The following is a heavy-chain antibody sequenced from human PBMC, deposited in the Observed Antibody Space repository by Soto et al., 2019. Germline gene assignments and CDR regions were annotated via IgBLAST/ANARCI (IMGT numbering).Heavy chain of an antibody. Sequence: PGESLKISCKGSGYNFANYWIAWVRQMPGEGLEWMGIIHPGDSDTRYSPPFQGQVIISADKSISTAYLQWTSLKASDTAMYYCVRPLANWNHFDYWGQGTLVTVSS. CDR3: VRPLANWNHFDY. CDR1: GYNFANYW. J-gene: IGHJ4*02. V-gene: IGHV5-51*01. CDR2: IHPGDSDT. D-gene: IGHD1-20*01.